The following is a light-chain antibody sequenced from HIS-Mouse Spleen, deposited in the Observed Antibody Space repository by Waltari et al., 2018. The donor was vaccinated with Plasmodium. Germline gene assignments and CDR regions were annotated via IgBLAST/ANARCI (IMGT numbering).Light chain of an antibody. CDR1: LSVSSN. CDR2: GAS. CDR3: QQYNNWLSLT. J-gene: IGKJ4*01. V-gene: IGKV3-15*01. Sequence: DIVMTQSPATLSVSPGDRATLSCRASLSVSSNLAWYQQKPGQAPRLLIYGASTRATGSPARFSGSGSGTEFTLTISSMQSEDCAVYYGQQYNNWLSLTFGGGTKVEIK.